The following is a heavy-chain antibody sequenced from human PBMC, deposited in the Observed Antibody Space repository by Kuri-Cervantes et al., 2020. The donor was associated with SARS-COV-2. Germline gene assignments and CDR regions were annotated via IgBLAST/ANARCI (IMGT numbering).Heavy chain of an antibody. Sequence: SETLSLTCTVSGGSISSYYWSWIRQHPGKGLEWIGYIYYSGSTYYNPSLKSLVTISVDTSKNQFSPKLSSVTAADTAVYYCARAARITIFGVVMAFDIWGQGTMVTVSS. D-gene: IGHD3-3*01. J-gene: IGHJ3*02. CDR1: GGSISSYY. CDR2: IYYSGST. CDR3: ARAARITIFGVVMAFDI. V-gene: IGHV4-31*01.